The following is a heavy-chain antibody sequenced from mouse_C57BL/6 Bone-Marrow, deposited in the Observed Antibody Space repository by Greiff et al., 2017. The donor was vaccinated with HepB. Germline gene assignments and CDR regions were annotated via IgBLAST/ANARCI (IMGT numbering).Heavy chain of an antibody. J-gene: IGHJ4*01. CDR2: IDPEDGDT. CDR3: TTWAYSNYGYYAMDD. Sequence: VQLQQSGAELVRPGASVKLSCTASGFNITDYYMHWVKQRPEQGLEWIGWIDPEDGDTDYASMFQGKATITADTSSNTAYLQLSGLTSEDTAIYYGTTWAYSNYGYYAMDDWGQGTSVTVSS. D-gene: IGHD2-5*01. V-gene: IGHV14-4*01. CDR1: GFNITDYY.